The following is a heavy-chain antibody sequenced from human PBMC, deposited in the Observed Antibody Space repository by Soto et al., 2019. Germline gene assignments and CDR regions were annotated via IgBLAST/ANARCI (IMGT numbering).Heavy chain of an antibody. CDR1: GYAFTTYG. D-gene: IGHD1-1*01. V-gene: IGHV1-18*01. CDR3: ARGRYGDY. Sequence: QVHLVQSGAEVKKPGASVKVSCQASGYAFTTYGITWVRKAPGQGLEWMGWISAPNGNTNYAQQLQGRVTVTRDLSTSTAYMALRSLRSDDPAMYYCARGRYGDYWGQGALVTVSS. CDR2: ISAPNGNT. J-gene: IGHJ4*02.